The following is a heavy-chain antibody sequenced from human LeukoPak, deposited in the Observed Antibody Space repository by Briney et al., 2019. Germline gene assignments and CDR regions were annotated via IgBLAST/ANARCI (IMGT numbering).Heavy chain of an antibody. Sequence: GESLKISCKGSGYSFTSYWIGWVRQMPGKGXXXXGIIYPGDSDTRYSPSFQGQVTISADKSISTAYLQWSSLKASDTAMYYCARRRWLHHGWFDPWGQGTLVTVSS. CDR2: IYPGDSDT. CDR3: ARRRWLHHGWFDP. D-gene: IGHD5-24*01. CDR1: GYSFTSYW. V-gene: IGHV5-51*01. J-gene: IGHJ5*02.